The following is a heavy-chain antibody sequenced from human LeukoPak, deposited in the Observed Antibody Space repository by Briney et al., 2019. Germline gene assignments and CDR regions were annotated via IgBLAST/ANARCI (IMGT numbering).Heavy chain of an antibody. Sequence: GGSLRLSCAASGFTVSSNYMSWVRQAPGKGLEWVSVIYSGGSTYYADSVKGRFTISRDNSKNTLYLQMNSLRAEDTAVYYCAKDVRYFDWTYFDYWGQGTLVTVSS. CDR1: GFTVSSNY. V-gene: IGHV3-66*01. D-gene: IGHD3-9*01. J-gene: IGHJ4*02. CDR2: IYSGGST. CDR3: AKDVRYFDWTYFDY.